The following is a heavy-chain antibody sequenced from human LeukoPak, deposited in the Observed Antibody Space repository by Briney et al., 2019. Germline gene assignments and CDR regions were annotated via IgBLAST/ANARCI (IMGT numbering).Heavy chain of an antibody. D-gene: IGHD1-1*01. CDR2: IYYRGST. J-gene: IGHJ4*02. CDR3: ARRTTGTGPFDY. CDR1: GGSISSYY. V-gene: IGHV4-59*08. Sequence: SETLSLTCTVSGGSISSYYWSWIRQPPGKGLEWIAYIYYRGSTNYNPSLKSRVTILVDTSKNQFSLKLSSVTAADTAVYYCARRTTGTGPFDYGGQGTLVTVSS.